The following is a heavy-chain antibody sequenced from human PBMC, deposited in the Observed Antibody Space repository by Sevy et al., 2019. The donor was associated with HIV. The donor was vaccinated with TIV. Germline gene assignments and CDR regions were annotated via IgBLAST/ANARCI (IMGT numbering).Heavy chain of an antibody. CDR2: IRSKANSYAT. Sequence: GGSLRLSCAASGFTFSGSAMHWVRQASGKGLEWVGRIRSKANSYATAYAASVKGRFTISRDDSKNTAYQQMNSLKTEDTAVYYCTRHQSPFGSRPYYYYGMDVWGQGTTVTVSS. V-gene: IGHV3-73*01. CDR1: GFTFSGSA. D-gene: IGHD1-26*01. CDR3: TRHQSPFGSRPYYYYGMDV. J-gene: IGHJ6*02.